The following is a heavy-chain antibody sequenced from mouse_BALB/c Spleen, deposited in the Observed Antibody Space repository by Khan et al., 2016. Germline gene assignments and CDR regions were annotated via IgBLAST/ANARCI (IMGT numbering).Heavy chain of an antibody. D-gene: IGHD2-12*01. V-gene: IGHV2-6-7*01. Sequence: VQLQESGPGLVAPSQSLSITCTVSGFSLTGYGVNWVRQPPGKGLEWLGKIWADGRTDYNSALKSSVSISKDNSKSQVVLKMNSLQTDDTANYYCSSDYDGFAYWGQGTLVIVSA. J-gene: IGHJ3*01. CDR2: IWADGRT. CDR3: SSDYDGFAY. CDR1: GFSLTGYG.